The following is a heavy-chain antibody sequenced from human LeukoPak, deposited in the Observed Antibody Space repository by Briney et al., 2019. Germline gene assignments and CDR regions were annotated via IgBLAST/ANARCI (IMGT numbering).Heavy chain of an antibody. Sequence: GGSLRLSCAPSGFTFSRYGMHWVRQAPGKGLDWVAFIRFDGSNIYYADSVKGRFTISRDISKNTLYLQMNSLRAEDTAVYYCARDWYHAIDYWGQGTLVTVSS. CDR2: IRFDGSNI. V-gene: IGHV3-30*02. J-gene: IGHJ4*02. CDR1: GFTFSRYG. D-gene: IGHD2-2*01. CDR3: ARDWYHAIDY.